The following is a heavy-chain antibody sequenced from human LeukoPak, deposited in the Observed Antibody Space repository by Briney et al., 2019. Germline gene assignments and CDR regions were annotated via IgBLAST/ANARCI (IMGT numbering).Heavy chain of an antibody. V-gene: IGHV3-23*01. Sequence: LAGGSLRLSCAASGFTFSSYAMSWVRQAPGKGLEWVSAISGSGGSTYYADSVKGRFTISRDNSKNTLYLQMSSLRAEDTAVYYCAKDPMYYYDSSGYYDPDYWGQGTLVTVSS. J-gene: IGHJ4*02. CDR3: AKDPMYYYDSSGYYDPDY. CDR1: GFTFSSYA. D-gene: IGHD3-22*01. CDR2: ISGSGGST.